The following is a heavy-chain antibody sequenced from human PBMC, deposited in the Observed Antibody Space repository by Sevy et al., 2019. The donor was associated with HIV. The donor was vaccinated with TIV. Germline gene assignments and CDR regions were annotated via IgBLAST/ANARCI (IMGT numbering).Heavy chain of an antibody. V-gene: IGHV3-23*01. D-gene: IGHD6-13*01. CDR3: AKVYLRRNPNIAAAYEAFDN. CDR2: ISGSGAST. J-gene: IGHJ3*02. Sequence: GGSLRLSCAASGFTFNNYAMSWVRQAPGKGLEWVSGISGSGASTYYADSVKGRFTISRDNSKKTLYLQMNNLRAEDTAVYYCAKVYLRRNPNIAAAYEAFDNWGQGTLVTVSS. CDR1: GFTFNNYA.